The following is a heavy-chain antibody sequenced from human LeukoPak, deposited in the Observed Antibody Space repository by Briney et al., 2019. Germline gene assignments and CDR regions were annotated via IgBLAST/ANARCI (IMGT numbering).Heavy chain of an antibody. V-gene: IGHV1-8*01. CDR1: GYTFTSYD. CDR3: ARNLMYCSSTTCYLDY. Sequence: ASVKVSCKASGYTFTSYDINWVRQATGQGLEWMGLMNPKNGHTVYAQKFQGRVTMTRDTSISTVYLELSSLRSEDTAVYYCARNLMYCSSTTCYLDYWGQGTLVTVSS. D-gene: IGHD2-2*01. J-gene: IGHJ4*02. CDR2: MNPKNGHT.